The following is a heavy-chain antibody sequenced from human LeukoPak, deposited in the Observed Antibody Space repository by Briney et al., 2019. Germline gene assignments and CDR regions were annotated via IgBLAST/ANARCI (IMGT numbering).Heavy chain of an antibody. CDR2: IIPIFGTA. Sequence: SVKVSCKASGGTFSSYAISWVRQAPGQGLEWMGGIIPIFGTANYAQKFQGRVTITADKSTSTAYMELSSLRSEDTAVYYCATQGPLYYFDYWGQGTLVTVSS. CDR1: GGTFSSYA. J-gene: IGHJ4*02. V-gene: IGHV1-69*06. CDR3: ATQGPLYYFDY.